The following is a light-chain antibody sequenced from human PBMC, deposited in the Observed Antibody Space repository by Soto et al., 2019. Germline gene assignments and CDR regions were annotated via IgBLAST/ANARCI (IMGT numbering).Light chain of an antibody. CDR3: QQYNYEWT. CDR1: QNIYSW. J-gene: IGKJ1*01. V-gene: IGKV1-5*01. CDR2: EAS. Sequence: DIQMTQSPSTLSASVGDRVTLACRASQNIYSWLSWYQQKPGKATKLLIHEASILQGGVSSRFSGSGSGTEFTLTISKLQPDDFATYYCQQYNYEWTFGQGTKVDI.